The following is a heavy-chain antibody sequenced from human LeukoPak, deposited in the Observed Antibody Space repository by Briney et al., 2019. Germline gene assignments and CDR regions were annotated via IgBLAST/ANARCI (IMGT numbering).Heavy chain of an antibody. CDR3: ARLRYDSSGYDY. J-gene: IGHJ4*02. Sequence: GESLKISCKGSGYSFTNYWISWVRXMPXXGLXWMGRIDPSDSYTKYSPSFQGHVTISVDKSISTAYLQWSSLKASDSAMYYCARLRYDSSGYDYWGQGTLVTVSS. V-gene: IGHV5-10-1*01. CDR2: IDPSDSYT. CDR1: GYSFTNYW. D-gene: IGHD3-22*01.